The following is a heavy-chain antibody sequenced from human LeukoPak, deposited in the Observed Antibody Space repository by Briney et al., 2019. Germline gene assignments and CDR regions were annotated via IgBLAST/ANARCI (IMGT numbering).Heavy chain of an antibody. CDR2: ISSSGGSS. D-gene: IGHD7-27*01. CDR3: ATIGDRRTGELYRIDY. V-gene: IGHV3-23*01. Sequence: PGGSLRLSCAASGFTFSSYAMSWVRQAPGKGLEWVSAISSSGGSSYYAGSVKGRLTISRDNSKNTLFLQMNSLRAEDTAVYYCATIGDRRTGELYRIDYWGQGTLVTVSS. CDR1: GFTFSSYA. J-gene: IGHJ4*02.